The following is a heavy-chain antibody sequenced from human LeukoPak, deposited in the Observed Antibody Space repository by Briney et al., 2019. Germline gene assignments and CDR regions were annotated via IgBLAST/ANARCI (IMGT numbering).Heavy chain of an antibody. V-gene: IGHV3-30-3*01. CDR3: ARGDDCGGDCHAFDV. D-gene: IGHD2-21*02. CDR2: ISNSGDNK. J-gene: IGHJ3*01. Sequence: GGSLRLSCAASGFTFSTSPMHWVRQAPGKGLEWVAFISNSGDNKYYPDSVKGRFTLPRDNSKNTLYLQMSSLRPEDTAVYYCARGDDCGGDCHAFDVWGQGTMVTVSS. CDR1: GFTFSTSP.